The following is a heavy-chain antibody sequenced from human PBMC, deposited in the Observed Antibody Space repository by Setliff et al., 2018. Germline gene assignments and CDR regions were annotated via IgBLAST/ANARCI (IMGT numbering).Heavy chain of an antibody. CDR3: ARGTFDTSGYFPYPIGY. CDR2: AYYSGST. CDR1: GGSVSTYS. J-gene: IGHJ4*02. Sequence: SETLSLTCTVSGGSVSTYSWNWIRQPPGKGLEWIGFAYYSGSTNYHPLLKSRVSISVDTSKNQFSLKLDSVTAADTAVYYCARGTFDTSGYFPYPIGYWGQGTPVTVSS. D-gene: IGHD3-22*01. V-gene: IGHV4-59*08.